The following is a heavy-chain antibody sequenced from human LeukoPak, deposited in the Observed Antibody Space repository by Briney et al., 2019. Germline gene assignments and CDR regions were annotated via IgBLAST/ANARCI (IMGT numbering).Heavy chain of an antibody. Sequence: GGSLRLSCAASGFTFSSYSMNWVRQAPGKGLEWVSSISSSSSYIYYADSVKGRFTISRDNAKNSLHLQMNSLRAEDTAVYYCAREGVVGATANHYDYWDLGSLVTVSS. CDR1: GFTFSSYS. V-gene: IGHV3-21*01. CDR2: ISSSSSYI. J-gene: IGHJ4*02. D-gene: IGHD1-26*01. CDR3: AREGVVGATANHYDY.